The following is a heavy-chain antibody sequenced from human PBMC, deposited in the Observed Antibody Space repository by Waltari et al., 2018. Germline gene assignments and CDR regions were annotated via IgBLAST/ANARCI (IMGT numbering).Heavy chain of an antibody. Sequence: QLQLQESGPGRVKPSETLSLTCSVPGGSISRSSYYWGWIRQPPGKGLAWIGSIDYSGSTYNNPALKSRVTISVDTSKNQFSLKVSSVTAADTAVYYCARLGYGQYYDSSEGAFDIWGQGTMVTVSS. J-gene: IGHJ3*02. D-gene: IGHD3-22*01. CDR2: IDYSGST. V-gene: IGHV4-39*07. CDR1: GGSISRSSYY. CDR3: ARLGYGQYYDSSEGAFDI.